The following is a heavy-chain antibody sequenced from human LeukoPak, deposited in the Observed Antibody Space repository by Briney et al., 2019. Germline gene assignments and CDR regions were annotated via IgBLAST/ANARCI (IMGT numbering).Heavy chain of an antibody. CDR2: ILPDGSDK. J-gene: IGHJ3*01. CDR1: GFTFSGIA. Sequence: PGGSLRLSCAAPGFTFSGIAMHWVRQAPGKGLEWVAVILPDGSDKYYADSVTGRFTISRDNAKNTLYLQMNSLRADDTAVFYCARNARDSVFDLWGQGTMVTVSS. CDR3: ARNARDSVFDL. V-gene: IGHV3-33*01.